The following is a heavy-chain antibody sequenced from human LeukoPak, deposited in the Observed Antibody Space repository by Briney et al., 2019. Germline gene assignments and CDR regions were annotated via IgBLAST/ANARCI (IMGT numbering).Heavy chain of an antibody. CDR2: ISYDGSNK. J-gene: IGHJ4*02. CDR3: AKAAAAGPKGPYYFDY. D-gene: IGHD6-13*01. Sequence: GKSLRLSCAASGFTFSSYAMNWVRQAPGKGLEWVAVISYDGSNKYYADSVKGRFTISRDNSKNTLYLQMNSLRAEDTAVYYCAKAAAAGPKGPYYFDYWGQGTLVTVSS. V-gene: IGHV3-30*04. CDR1: GFTFSSYA.